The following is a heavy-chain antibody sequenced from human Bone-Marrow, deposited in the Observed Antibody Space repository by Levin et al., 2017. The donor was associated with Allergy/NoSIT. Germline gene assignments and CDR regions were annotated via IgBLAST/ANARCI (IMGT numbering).Heavy chain of an antibody. V-gene: IGHV3-23*01. Sequence: GGSLRLSCAASGFTFSSYAMSWVRQAPGKGLEWVSAISGSGGSTYYADSVKGRFTISRDNSKNTLYLQMNSLRAEDTAVYYCAKDQRSMYYYDSSGWSPAYYFDYWGQGTLVTVSS. CDR2: ISGSGGST. D-gene: IGHD3-22*01. CDR3: AKDQRSMYYYDSSGWSPAYYFDY. J-gene: IGHJ4*02. CDR1: GFTFSSYA.